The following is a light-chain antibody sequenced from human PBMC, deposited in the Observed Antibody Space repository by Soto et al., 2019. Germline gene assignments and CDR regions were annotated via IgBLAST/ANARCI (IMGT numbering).Light chain of an antibody. CDR3: QQYNSYSWT. CDR1: QSISSY. V-gene: IGKV1-39*01. J-gene: IGKJ1*01. CDR2: AAS. Sequence: DIQMTQSPSSLSASVGDRVTITCRASQSISSYLNWYQQKPGKAPKLLIYAASTLQSGVPSRFSGSGSGTDFTLTISSPQPEDFATYYCQQYNSYSWTFGQGTKVDIK.